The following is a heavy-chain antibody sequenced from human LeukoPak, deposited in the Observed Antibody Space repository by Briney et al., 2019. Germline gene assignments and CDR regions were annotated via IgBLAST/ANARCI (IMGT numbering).Heavy chain of an antibody. CDR3: GSFPPYMTTVTTRAFPFDP. J-gene: IGHJ5*02. CDR1: GGSISSYY. Sequence: SETLSLTCTVSGGSISSYYWSWIRQPPGKGLEWIGYIYYSGSTNYNPYLKSRVTITVDTSKNQFSLKLSSVIAADTAVYARGSFPPYMTTVTTRAFPFDPWGQGTLVTVSS. V-gene: IGHV4-59*01. CDR2: IYYSGST. D-gene: IGHD4-17*01.